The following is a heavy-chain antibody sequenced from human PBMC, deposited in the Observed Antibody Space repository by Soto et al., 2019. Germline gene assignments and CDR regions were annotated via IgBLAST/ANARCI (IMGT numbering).Heavy chain of an antibody. J-gene: IGHJ4*02. Sequence: SLKISCKGSGYSFVSYWIGWVRQMPGKGLEWMGIIYPGDSDTRYSPSFQGQVTISADKSITTVHLQWSSLKASDTAMYYCARTDGYETEYWGQGTLVTVSS. CDR3: ARTDGYETEY. D-gene: IGHD5-12*01. V-gene: IGHV5-51*01. CDR2: IYPGDSDT. CDR1: GYSFVSYW.